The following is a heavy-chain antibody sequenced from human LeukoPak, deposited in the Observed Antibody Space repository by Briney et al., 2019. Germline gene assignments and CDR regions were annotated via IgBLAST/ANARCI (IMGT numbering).Heavy chain of an antibody. CDR3: AKDASEMTTILTGWHFDL. J-gene: IGHJ2*01. Sequence: GGSLRLSCAASGFTFSSYAMSWVRQAPGKGLEWASGISWNSGSRGYADSAKGRFTISRDNAKNSLYLQMNSLRPEDTDLYYCAKDASEMTTILTGWHFDLWGRGTLVTVSS. D-gene: IGHD5-24*01. CDR1: GFTFSSYA. CDR2: ISWNSGSR. V-gene: IGHV3-9*01.